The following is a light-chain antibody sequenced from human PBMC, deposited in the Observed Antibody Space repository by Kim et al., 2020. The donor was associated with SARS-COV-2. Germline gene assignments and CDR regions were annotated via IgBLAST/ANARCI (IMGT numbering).Light chain of an antibody. J-gene: IGLJ3*02. CDR2: GRN. V-gene: IGLV3-19*01. CDR1: SLRNYY. CDR3: NSRDSSGNHLV. Sequence: GQTVRSTCQGDSLRNYYASWYQQKPRQAPVVVIYGRNDRPSGIPDRFSGSNSGNTASLTITGAQAEDEANYYCNSRDSSGNHLVFGGGTQLTVL.